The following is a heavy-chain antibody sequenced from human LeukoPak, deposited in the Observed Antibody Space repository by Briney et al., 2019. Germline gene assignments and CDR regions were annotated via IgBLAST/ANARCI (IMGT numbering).Heavy chain of an antibody. CDR3: ARGGSSGYYYFDY. CDR1: GFTFSSYD. J-gene: IGHJ4*02. CDR2: IGTAGDT. Sequence: PGRSLRLSCAASGFTFSSYDMHWVRQATGKGLEWVSAIGTAGDTYYPGSVKGRFTISRENAKNSLYLQMNSLGAGDTAVYYCARGGSSGYYYFDYWGQGTLVTVSS. V-gene: IGHV3-13*04. D-gene: IGHD3-22*01.